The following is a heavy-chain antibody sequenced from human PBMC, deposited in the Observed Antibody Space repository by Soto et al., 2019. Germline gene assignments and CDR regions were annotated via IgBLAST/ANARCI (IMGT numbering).Heavy chain of an antibody. J-gene: IGHJ6*04. V-gene: IGHV1-18*01. CDR3: ARDRDPFGRDV. D-gene: IGHD3-10*01. CDR2: ISAYNGNT. Sequence: ASVKVSCKASGYTFTSYGFNWVRQAPGQGLEWMGWISAYNGNTNYAQKLQDRVTMTTDTSTNTAYMELRSLTSDDTAVYSCARDRDPFGRDVWGKGTTVTVSS. CDR1: GYTFTSYG.